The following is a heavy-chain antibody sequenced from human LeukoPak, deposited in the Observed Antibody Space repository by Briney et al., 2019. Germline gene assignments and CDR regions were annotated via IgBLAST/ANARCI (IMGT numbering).Heavy chain of an antibody. Sequence: ASVKVSCKASGYTFTGYYMHWVRQDPGQGLEWMGWINPNSGGTNYAQKFQGRVTMTRDTSISTAYMELSRLRSDDTAVYYCARELRWELPFFDYWGQGTLVTVSS. CDR3: ARELRWELPFFDY. CDR2: INPNSGGT. V-gene: IGHV1-2*02. J-gene: IGHJ4*02. CDR1: GYTFTGYY. D-gene: IGHD1-26*01.